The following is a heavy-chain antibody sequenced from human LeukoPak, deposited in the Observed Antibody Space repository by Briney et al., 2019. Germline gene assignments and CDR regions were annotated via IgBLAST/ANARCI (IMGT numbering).Heavy chain of an antibody. CDR3: ARGCGSLSLGY. J-gene: IGHJ4*02. CDR2: ISGSSSDI. CDR1: GLTFRSYG. Sequence: GGSLRLSCAASGLTFRSYGMHWVRQAPGKGLEWVSYISGSSSDIHYADSVKGRFTISRDNANNSLYLQMNSLRAEDTAVYYCARGCGSLSLGYWGQGTLVAVSS. V-gene: IGHV3-21*05. D-gene: IGHD1-26*01.